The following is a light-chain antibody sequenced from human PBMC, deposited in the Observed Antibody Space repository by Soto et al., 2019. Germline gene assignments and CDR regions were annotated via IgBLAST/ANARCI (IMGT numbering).Light chain of an antibody. V-gene: IGKV3-11*01. CDR1: QSVSSY. Sequence: EIVLTQSPATLSFSPGERATLSCWASQSVSSYLAWYQQKPGQAPRLLIYDASNRATGIPARFSGSGSGTDFTLTISSLEPEDFAVHYCQQRSNWPPITFGQGTRLEIK. CDR2: DAS. CDR3: QQRSNWPPIT. J-gene: IGKJ5*01.